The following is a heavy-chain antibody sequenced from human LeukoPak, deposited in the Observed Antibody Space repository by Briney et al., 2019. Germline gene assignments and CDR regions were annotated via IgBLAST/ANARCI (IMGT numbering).Heavy chain of an antibody. CDR1: GYTFTSYA. Sequence: ASVKVSCKASGYTFTSYAMNWVRQAPGQGLEWMGGIIPIFGTANYAQKFQGRVTITADESTSTAYMELSSLRSEDTAVYYCARGTPGGAFDIWGQGTMVTVSS. V-gene: IGHV1-69*13. D-gene: IGHD1-14*01. CDR3: ARGTPGGAFDI. J-gene: IGHJ3*02. CDR2: IIPIFGTA.